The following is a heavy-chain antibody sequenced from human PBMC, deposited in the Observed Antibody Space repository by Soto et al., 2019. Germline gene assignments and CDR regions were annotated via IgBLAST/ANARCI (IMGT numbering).Heavy chain of an antibody. CDR2: MNANSGNT. J-gene: IGHJ5*02. CDR3: ARGHISSTKNWLDP. Sequence: QVQLVQSGAEVKKPGASVKVSCKGSGYTFTSYHINWVRQATGQGLEWMGWMNANSGNTGYAQTLQGRVTMTWDTSISPAYMELSSLRFEDTAMYYCARGHISSTKNWLDPWGQGTLVTVSS. CDR1: GYTFTSYH. V-gene: IGHV1-8*01. D-gene: IGHD6-6*01.